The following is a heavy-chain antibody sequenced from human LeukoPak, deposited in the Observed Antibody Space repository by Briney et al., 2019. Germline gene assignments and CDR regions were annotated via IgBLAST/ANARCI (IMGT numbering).Heavy chain of an antibody. CDR3: ARDLTFYDSSGTYSYFDY. CDR1: GFTFSSYA. D-gene: IGHD3-22*01. Sequence: PGGSLRLSCAASGFTFSSYAMHWVRQAPGKGLEWVAVISYDGSNKYYADSVKGRFTISRDNSKNTLYLQMNSLRAEDTAVYYCARDLTFYDSSGTYSYFDYWGQGTLVTVSS. CDR2: ISYDGSNK. J-gene: IGHJ4*02. V-gene: IGHV3-30-3*01.